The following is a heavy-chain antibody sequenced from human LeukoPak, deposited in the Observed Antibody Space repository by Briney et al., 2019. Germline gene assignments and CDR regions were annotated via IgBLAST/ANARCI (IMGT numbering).Heavy chain of an antibody. V-gene: IGHV4-59*01. J-gene: IGHJ6*02. CDR3: ARFYYYDSSGYPPYYYYYGMDV. D-gene: IGHD3-22*01. Sequence: SETLSLTCIVSGGSISSYYWSWIRQPPGKGLEWIGYIYYSGSTNYNPSLKSRVTISVDTSKNQFSLKLSSVTAADTAVYYCARFYYYDSSGYPPYYYYYGMDVWGQGTTVTVSS. CDR1: GGSISSYY. CDR2: IYYSGST.